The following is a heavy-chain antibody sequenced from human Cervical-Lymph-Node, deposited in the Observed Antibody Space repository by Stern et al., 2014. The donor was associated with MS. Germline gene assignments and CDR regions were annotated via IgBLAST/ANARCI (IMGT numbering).Heavy chain of an antibody. CDR2: IYASGNT. J-gene: IGHJ5*02. V-gene: IGHV4-31*03. CDR3: ARDRAPLGFDP. D-gene: IGHD1-26*01. Sequence: QVQLQESGPGVVKPSQTLSLTCTVPGGSISCGDCHWSWIRQHPEKGLEWIGTIYASGNTYSSPSLKSRVSMSVDTSKSQFSLRLSSVTAADTAVYSCARDRAPLGFDPWGQGTLVTVSS. CDR1: GGSISCGDCH.